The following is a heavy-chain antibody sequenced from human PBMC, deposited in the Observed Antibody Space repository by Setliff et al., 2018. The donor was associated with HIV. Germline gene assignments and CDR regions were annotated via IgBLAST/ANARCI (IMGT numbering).Heavy chain of an antibody. CDR1: GYSFTSQW. CDR3: ARFTGDPGPFDY. J-gene: IGHJ4*02. V-gene: IGHV5-51*01. CDR2: VHPSDSDT. D-gene: IGHD7-27*01. Sequence: PGESLKISCEGSGYSFTSQWIVWVRQMPGKGLEWMGIVHPSDSDTRYSPSFQGQVTISVDKSINTAYLQWSSLKTSDTAIYYCARFTGDPGPFDYWGQGTLVTVSS.